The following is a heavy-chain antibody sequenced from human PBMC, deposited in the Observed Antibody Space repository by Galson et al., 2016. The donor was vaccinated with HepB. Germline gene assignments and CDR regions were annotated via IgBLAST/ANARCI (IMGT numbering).Heavy chain of an antibody. J-gene: IGHJ4*02. CDR2: ISGHNGDT. Sequence: SVKVSCKASGYIFGTSGISWVRQAPGQGLDWLEWISGHNGDTKYAQKFQGRVTMTTDSSTGTAYMHLRSLRTDDTAVYYCARDRYFGSGPRFDYWGQGTVVSASS. D-gene: IGHD3-10*01. V-gene: IGHV1-18*01. CDR1: GYIFGTSG. CDR3: ARDRYFGSGPRFDY.